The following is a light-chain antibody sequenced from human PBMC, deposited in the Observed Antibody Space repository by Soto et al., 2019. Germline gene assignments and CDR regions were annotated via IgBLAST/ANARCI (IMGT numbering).Light chain of an antibody. CDR2: GAS. V-gene: IGKV3-15*01. Sequence: MTQSPSSLSASVGARVTITCRASQRVRTNLVWYQQKRGQAPRLLIYGASTMATGVPGRFSGTGSGTEFTLTISSLQSEDSAVYYCQQYNHWWTFGQGTKVEI. CDR3: QQYNHWWT. J-gene: IGKJ1*01. CDR1: QRVRTN.